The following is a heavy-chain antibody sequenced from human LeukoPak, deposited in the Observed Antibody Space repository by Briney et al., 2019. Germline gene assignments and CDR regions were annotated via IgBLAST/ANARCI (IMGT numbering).Heavy chain of an antibody. V-gene: IGHV1-46*01. J-gene: IGHJ5*02. CDR3: ARGITIFGVVTNNWFDP. CDR2: INPSGGST. Sequence: ASVKVSCKASGYTFTSYYMHWVRQAPGQGLEWMGIINPSGGSTSYAQKFQGRVTMTRDTSTSTVYMELSSLGSEDTAVYYCARGITIFGVVTNNWFDPWGQGTLVTVSS. D-gene: IGHD3-3*01. CDR1: GYTFTSYY.